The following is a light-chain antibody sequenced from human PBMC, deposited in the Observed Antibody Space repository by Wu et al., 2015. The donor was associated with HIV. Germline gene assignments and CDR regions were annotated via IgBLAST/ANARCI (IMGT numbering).Light chain of an antibody. Sequence: DIQLTQSPSFLSVSVGDRVTPTCRASQGISSYLAWYQQKPGKAPKLLIYAASTLQSGVPSRFSGSGSGTEFTLTISSLQPEDFATYYCQQLNGYPLTFGGGTKVEIK. CDR2: AAS. CDR3: QQLNGYPLT. J-gene: IGKJ4*01. V-gene: IGKV1-9*01. CDR1: QGISSY.